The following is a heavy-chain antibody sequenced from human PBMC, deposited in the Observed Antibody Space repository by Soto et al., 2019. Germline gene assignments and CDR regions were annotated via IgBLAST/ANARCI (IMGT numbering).Heavy chain of an antibody. CDR1: GGSISSSSYY. CDR2: IYYSGST. J-gene: IGHJ4*02. CDR3: ARHREFPNYYDSSGYYRGGDY. D-gene: IGHD3-22*01. Sequence: QLQLQESGPGLVKPSETLSLTCTVSGGSISSSSYYWGWIRQPPGKGLEWIGSIYYSGSTYYNPSLKSRVTISVDTSKHQFSLKLSSVTAADTAVYYCARHREFPNYYDSSGYYRGGDYWGQGTLVTVSS. V-gene: IGHV4-39*01.